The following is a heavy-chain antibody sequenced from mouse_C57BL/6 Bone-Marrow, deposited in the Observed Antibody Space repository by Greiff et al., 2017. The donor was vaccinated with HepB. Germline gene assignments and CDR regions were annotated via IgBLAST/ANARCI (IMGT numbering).Heavy chain of an antibody. CDR2: ISNGGGST. Sequence: EVQVVESGGGLVQPGGSLKLSCAASGFTFSDYYMYWVRQTPEKRLEWVAYISNGGGSTYYPDTVKGRFTISRDNAKNTLYLQMSRLKSEDTAMYYCARLPDDYYGHAWFAYWGQGTLVTVSA. CDR3: ARLPDDYYGHAWFAY. CDR1: GFTFSDYY. D-gene: IGHD2-1*01. J-gene: IGHJ3*01. V-gene: IGHV5-12*01.